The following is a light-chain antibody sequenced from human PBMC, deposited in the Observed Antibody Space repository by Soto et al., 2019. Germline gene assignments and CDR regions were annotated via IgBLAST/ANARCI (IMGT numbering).Light chain of an antibody. Sequence: ERVMTQAPATLSVSPGERATLSCRASQSVSSDLAWYQQKPGQGPRLLIYGAFNRATGVPARFSGSGSGTEFTLTISSLQSVDFAVYYCQQYNNWPLTFGGGTKVEIK. CDR2: GAF. V-gene: IGKV3-15*01. J-gene: IGKJ4*01. CDR1: QSVSSD. CDR3: QQYNNWPLT.